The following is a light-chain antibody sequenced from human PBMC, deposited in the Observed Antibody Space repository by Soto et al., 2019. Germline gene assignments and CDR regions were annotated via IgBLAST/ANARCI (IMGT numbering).Light chain of an antibody. Sequence: DIQMTQSPSTLSASVGDRVTITCRASQSINSWLAWYQQKPGQAPKVLIYKASSLQSGLPSRFGGSGSGTDFTLTITSLQPDDFATYYCQQYSSYPLTFGGGTKVEI. J-gene: IGKJ4*01. CDR2: KAS. CDR1: QSINSW. CDR3: QQYSSYPLT. V-gene: IGKV1-5*03.